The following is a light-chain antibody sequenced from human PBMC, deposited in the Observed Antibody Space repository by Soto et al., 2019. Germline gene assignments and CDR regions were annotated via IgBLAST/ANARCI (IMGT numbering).Light chain of an antibody. Sequence: HSALTQPRSVSGSPGQSVTISCTGTSSDVGGYDFVSWYQQYPGEAPKLIIYDVSKRPSGVPDRFSGSKSGNTASLTISGLQAEDEAAYHCCSYAGTYTLIFGGGTKVTVL. CDR2: DVS. V-gene: IGLV2-11*01. CDR3: CSYAGTYTLI. CDR1: SSDVGGYDF. J-gene: IGLJ2*01.